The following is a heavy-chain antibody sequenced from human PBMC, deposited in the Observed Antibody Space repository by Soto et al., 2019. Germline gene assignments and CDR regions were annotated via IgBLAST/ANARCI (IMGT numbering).Heavy chain of an antibody. D-gene: IGHD6-13*01. CDR3: AKVGVSTGIAAAGPVYYYYYMDV. CDR1: GFTFSSYG. Sequence: PGGSLRLSCAASGFTFSSYGMHWVRQAPGKRLEWVAVISYDGSNKYYAYSVKGRFTISRDNCKNTLYLQMNSLRAEDTAVYYCAKVGVSTGIAAAGPVYYYYYMDVWGKGTTVTVSS. J-gene: IGHJ6*03. CDR2: ISYDGSNK. V-gene: IGHV3-30*18.